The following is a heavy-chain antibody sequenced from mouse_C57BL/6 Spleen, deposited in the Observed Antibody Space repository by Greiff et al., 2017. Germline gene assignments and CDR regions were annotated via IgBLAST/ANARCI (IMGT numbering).Heavy chain of an antibody. CDR3: ARDNDYDGGYAMDY. CDR1: GFTFSDYY. D-gene: IGHD2-4*01. Sequence: EVMLVESEGGLVQPGSSMKLSCTASGFTFSDYYMAWVRQVPEKGLEWVANINYDGSSTYYLDSLKSRFIISRDNAKNILYLQMSSLKSEDTATYYCARDNDYDGGYAMDYWGQGTSVTVSS. J-gene: IGHJ4*01. CDR2: INYDGSST. V-gene: IGHV5-16*01.